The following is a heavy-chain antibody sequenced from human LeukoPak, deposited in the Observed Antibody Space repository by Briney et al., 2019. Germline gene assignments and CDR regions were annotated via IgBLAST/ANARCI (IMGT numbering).Heavy chain of an antibody. CDR3: AKDVTSRFDAFDI. V-gene: IGHV3-9*01. CDR2: ISWNSGSI. CDR1: GFTFSSYS. Sequence: PGGSLRLSCAASGFTFSSYSMNWVRQAPGKGRVGVSGISWNSGSIGYADSVKGRFTISRDNAKNSLYLQMNSLRAEDTALYYCAKDVTSRFDAFDIWGQGTMVTVSS. J-gene: IGHJ3*02.